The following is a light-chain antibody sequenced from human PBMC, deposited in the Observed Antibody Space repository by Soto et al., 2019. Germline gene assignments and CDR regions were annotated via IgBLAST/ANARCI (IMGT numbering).Light chain of an antibody. CDR3: SSYAGSSNV. V-gene: IGLV2-8*01. CDR2: EVN. CDR1: SSDVGGYNY. Sequence: QSALTQPPSASGSPGQSVAIYCTGTSSDVGGYNYVSWYQQHPGKAPKLMIYEVNQRPSGVPDRFSGSKSGNTASLTVSGIQAEDEADYYCSSYAGSSNVFGTGTKLTVL. J-gene: IGLJ1*01.